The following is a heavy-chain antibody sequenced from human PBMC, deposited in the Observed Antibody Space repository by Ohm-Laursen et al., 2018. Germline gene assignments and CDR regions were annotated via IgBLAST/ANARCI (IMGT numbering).Heavy chain of an antibody. CDR3: AKAWTRGVTAPVLDYFDY. D-gene: IGHD3-10*01. V-gene: IGHV3-30*18. CDR1: GFTFSSYG. CDR2: ISYDGSNK. J-gene: IGHJ4*02. Sequence: SLRLSCSASGFTFSSYGMHWVRQAPGKGLEWVAVISYDGSNKYYADSVKGRFTISRDNSKNTLYLQMNSLRAEDTAVYYCAKAWTRGVTAPVLDYFDYWGQGTLVTVSS.